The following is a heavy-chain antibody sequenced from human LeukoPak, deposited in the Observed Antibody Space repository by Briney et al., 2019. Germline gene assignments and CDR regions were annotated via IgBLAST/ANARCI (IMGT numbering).Heavy chain of an antibody. Sequence: ASVKVSCKASGYTFTSYGISWVRQAPGQGLEWMGWISAYNGNTNYAQKLQGRVTMTTDTSTSTAYMELRSLRSDDTAVYYCARRKNQLRNYYYYYGMDVWGQGTTVTVSS. CDR2: ISAYNGNT. D-gene: IGHD2-2*01. CDR3: ARRKNQLRNYYYYYGMDV. V-gene: IGHV1-18*01. CDR1: GYTFTSYG. J-gene: IGHJ6*02.